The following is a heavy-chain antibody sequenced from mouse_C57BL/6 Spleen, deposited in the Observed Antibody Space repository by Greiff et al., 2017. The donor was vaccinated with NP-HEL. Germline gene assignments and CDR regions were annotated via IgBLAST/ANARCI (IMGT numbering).Heavy chain of an antibody. V-gene: IGHV1-54*01. Sequence: QVQLQQSGAELVRPGTSVKVSCKASGYAFTNYLIEWVKQRPGQGLEWIGVINPGSGGTNCNEKFKGKATLTADKSSSTAYMQLSSLTSEDSAVYFCARSITTVVFDYWGQGTTLTVSS. CDR3: ARSITTVVFDY. J-gene: IGHJ2*01. CDR2: INPGSGGT. D-gene: IGHD1-1*01. CDR1: GYAFTNYL.